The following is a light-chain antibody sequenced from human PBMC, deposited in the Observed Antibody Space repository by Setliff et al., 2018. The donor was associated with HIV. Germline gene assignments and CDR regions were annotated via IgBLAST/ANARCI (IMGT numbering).Light chain of an antibody. V-gene: IGLV2-8*01. CDR1: SSDVGAYNY. Sequence: QSVLTQPPSASGSPGQSVTISCTGTSSDVGAYNYVSWYQQHPGKAPKLMIYDVNKRPSGVPDRFSGSKSGNTASLTVSGLQTEDEADYYCSSYAGSNKGVCGTGTKVTVL. CDR2: DVN. CDR3: SSYAGSNKGV. J-gene: IGLJ1*01.